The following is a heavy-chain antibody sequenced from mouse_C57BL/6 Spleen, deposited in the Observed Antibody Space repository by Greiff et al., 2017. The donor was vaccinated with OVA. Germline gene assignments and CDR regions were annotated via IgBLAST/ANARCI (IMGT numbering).Heavy chain of an antibody. CDR3: ARSGYDGLGY. CDR1: GYAFTNYL. V-gene: IGHV1-54*01. J-gene: IGHJ2*01. Sequence: VKLMESGAELVRPGTSVKVSCKASGYAFTNYLIEWVKQRPGQGLEWIGVINPGSGGTNYNEKFKGKATLTADKSSSTAYMQLSSLTSEDSAVYFCARSGYDGLGYWGQGTTLTVSS. D-gene: IGHD2-2*01. CDR2: INPGSGGT.